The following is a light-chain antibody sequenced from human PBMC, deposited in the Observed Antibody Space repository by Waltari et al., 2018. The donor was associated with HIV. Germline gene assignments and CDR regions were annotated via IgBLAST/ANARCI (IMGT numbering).Light chain of an antibody. CDR3: CSYAGSSYV. CDR1: SSDVGGYNY. CDR2: DVS. V-gene: IGLV2-11*01. J-gene: IGLJ1*01. Sequence: QSALTQPRSVSGSPGQSVTISCTGTSSDVGGYNYGSWYQQHPGKVPKLMIYDVSKRPSGVPDRFSGSKSGNTASLTISGLQAEDEADYYCCSYAGSSYVFGTGTKVTVL.